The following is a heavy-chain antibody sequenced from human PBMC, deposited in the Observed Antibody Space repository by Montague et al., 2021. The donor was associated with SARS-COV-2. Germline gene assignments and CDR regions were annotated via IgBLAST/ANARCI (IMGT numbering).Heavy chain of an antibody. Sequence: SETLSLTCTVSGGSISNSIYYWDWIRQPPGKGLEWIGSIDYTEXTXYXXXXKXRVAISIDTSKNQFSLKLRAVTAADTAVYYCARPGSGYSYGSGAFDYWGQGTLVTVSS. D-gene: IGHD5-18*01. V-gene: IGHV4-39*01. CDR3: ARPGSGYSYGSGAFDY. J-gene: IGHJ4*02. CDR2: IDYTEXT. CDR1: GGSISNSIYY.